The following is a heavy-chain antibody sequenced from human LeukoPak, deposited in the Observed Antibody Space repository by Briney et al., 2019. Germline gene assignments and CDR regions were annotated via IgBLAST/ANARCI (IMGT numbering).Heavy chain of an antibody. CDR3: ASGYYYDSSGYHHAFDI. J-gene: IGHJ3*02. D-gene: IGHD3-22*01. Sequence: SETLSLTCTVSGGSISSYYWSWIRQPPGKGLEWIAYISDIGSINYNPSLKSRVTISVDTSKNQFSLKLSSVTAADTAVYYCASGYYYDSSGYHHAFDIWGQGTMVTVSS. CDR1: GGSISSYY. CDR2: ISDIGSI. V-gene: IGHV4-59*08.